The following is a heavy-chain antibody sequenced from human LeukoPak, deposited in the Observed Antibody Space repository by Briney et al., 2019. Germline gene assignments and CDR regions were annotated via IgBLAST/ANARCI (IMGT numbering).Heavy chain of an antibody. CDR2: IYSGGST. CDR1: GFTVSSNY. J-gene: IGHJ4*02. D-gene: IGHD6-6*01. CDR3: ARDRWWEYSSSSGGNYFDY. Sequence: GGSLRLSCAASGFTVSSNYMSWVRQAPGKGLEWVSVIYSGGSTYYADSVKGRFTISRDNSKNTLYLQMNSLRAEDTAVYYCARDRWWEYSSSSGGNYFDYWGQGTLVTVSS. V-gene: IGHV3-53*05.